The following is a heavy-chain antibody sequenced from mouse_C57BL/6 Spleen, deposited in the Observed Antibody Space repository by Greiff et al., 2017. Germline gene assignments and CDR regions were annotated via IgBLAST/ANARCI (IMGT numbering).Heavy chain of an antibody. Sequence: QVQLQQPGAELVMPGASVKLSCKASGYTFTSYWMHWVKQRPGQGLEWIGEIDPSDSYTNYNQKFKGKSTLTVDKSSSTAYMQLSSLTSEDSAVYYCARHYGSSPYYFDDWGQGTTRTVSS. CDR3: ARHYGSSPYYFDD. CDR1: GYTFTSYW. V-gene: IGHV1-69*01. J-gene: IGHJ2*01. D-gene: IGHD1-1*01. CDR2: IDPSDSYT.